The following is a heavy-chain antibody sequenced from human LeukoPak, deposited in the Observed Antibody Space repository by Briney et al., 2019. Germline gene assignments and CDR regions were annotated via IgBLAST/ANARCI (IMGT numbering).Heavy chain of an antibody. CDR1: GGSISSYY. CDR2: IYHSGST. V-gene: IGHV4-59*12. J-gene: IGHJ4*02. D-gene: IGHD1-14*01. CDR3: ARDQPCYFDY. Sequence: SETLSLTCTVSGGSISSYYWGWIRQPPGKGLEWIGNIYHSGSTNYNPSLKSRVTISVDTSKNQFSLKLSSVTAADTAVYYCARDQPCYFDYWGQGTLVTVSS.